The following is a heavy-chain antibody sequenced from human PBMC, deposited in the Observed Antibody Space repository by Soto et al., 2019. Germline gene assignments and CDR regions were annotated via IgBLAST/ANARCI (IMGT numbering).Heavy chain of an antibody. Sequence: GGSLRLSCVVSGFTFSSYWMTWVRQAPGKGLECVANIKYDGSEEYYVDSVKGRFTISRDNAKNSLYLQMNSLRDEDTAVYYCVTDLNWQGHWGQGTLVTAPQ. CDR3: VTDLNWQGH. V-gene: IGHV3-7*01. CDR2: IKYDGSEE. J-gene: IGHJ4*02. CDR1: GFTFSSYW.